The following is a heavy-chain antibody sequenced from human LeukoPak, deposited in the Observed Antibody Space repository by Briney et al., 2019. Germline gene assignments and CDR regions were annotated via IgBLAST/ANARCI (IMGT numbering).Heavy chain of an antibody. CDR1: GGSISSYY. V-gene: IGHV4-59*01. Sequence: PSETLSLTCTVSGGSISSYYWSWIRQPPGKGLEWIGYIYYTGGTKYNPSLKSRVTISVDTSKNQFSLKLSSVTAADTAVYYCARPFSSGWYPYSIGGLWFDYWGQGTLVTVSS. CDR3: ARPFSSGWYPYSIGGLWFDY. D-gene: IGHD6-19*01. CDR2: IYYTGGT. J-gene: IGHJ4*02.